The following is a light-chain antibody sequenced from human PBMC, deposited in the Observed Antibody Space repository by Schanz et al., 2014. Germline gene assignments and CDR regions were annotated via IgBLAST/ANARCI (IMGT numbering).Light chain of an antibody. J-gene: IGKJ2*01. CDR1: QSVSSTY. V-gene: IGKV3-20*01. CDR3: QLYGSSPGYT. Sequence: EIVLTQSPGTLSLSPGERATLSCRASQSVSSTYLAWYQQRPGQAPRLLIYGASSRATGISDRFSGSGSGTDFTLTITRLEPEDFAVYHCQLYGSSPGYTFGQGTKLEI. CDR2: GAS.